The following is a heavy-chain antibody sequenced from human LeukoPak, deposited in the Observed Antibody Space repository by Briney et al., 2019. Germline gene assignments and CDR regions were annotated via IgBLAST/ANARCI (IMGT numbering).Heavy chain of an antibody. V-gene: IGHV3-23*01. D-gene: IGHD2-15*01. CDR2: ISGGGHTT. J-gene: IGHJ3*02. CDR1: GFTFSTFA. Sequence: GGSLRLSCAASGFTFSTFAMSWVRQAPGKGLEWVSAISGGGHTTYYADSVKGRFTISRDNSKNTLYLQMNSLRAEDTAVYYCAKAPPPYCSGGSCFDAFDIWGQGTMVTVSS. CDR3: AKAPPPYCSGGSCFDAFDI.